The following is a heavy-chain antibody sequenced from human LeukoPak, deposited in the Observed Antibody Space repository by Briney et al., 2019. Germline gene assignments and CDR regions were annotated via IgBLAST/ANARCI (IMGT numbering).Heavy chain of an antibody. D-gene: IGHD3-16*01. J-gene: IGHJ4*02. CDR2: VNREETGR. V-gene: IGHV3-7*01. CDR3: VRFSFAGPDSDY. CDR1: GFNFEISW. Sequence: GGSLRLSCAASGFNFEISWMTWVRQAPGKGLEWVTNVNREETGRYYVDSVKGRFTTSRDNARSSLYLQMNSLKTEDTAIYYRVRFSFAGPDSDYWGRGTLVTVSS.